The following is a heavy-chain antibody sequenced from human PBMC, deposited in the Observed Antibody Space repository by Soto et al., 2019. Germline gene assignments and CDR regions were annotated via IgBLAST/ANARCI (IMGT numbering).Heavy chain of an antibody. CDR1: GYTFTTYX. Sequence: VKVSCKASGYTFTTYXXXXVRQAPGQGLEWMGIINPSGGSTSFAQKFQGRVTMTRDTSTSNVYMELISLTSEDTAVYYCARDVGMASRPYLDYWGQGTLVTVSS. J-gene: IGHJ4*02. D-gene: IGHD6-6*01. CDR2: INPSGGST. CDR3: ARDVGMASRPYLDY. V-gene: IGHV1-46*01.